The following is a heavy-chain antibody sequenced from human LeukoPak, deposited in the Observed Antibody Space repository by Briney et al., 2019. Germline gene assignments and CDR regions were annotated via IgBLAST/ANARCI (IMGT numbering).Heavy chain of an antibody. D-gene: IGHD6-19*01. J-gene: IGHJ4*02. CDR3: ASAKQWLGPGGDY. CDR1: GGTFSSYA. CDR2: IIPIFGTA. V-gene: IGHV1-69*13. Sequence: ASVKVSCKASGGTFSSYAISWVRQASGQGLEWMGGIIPIFGTANYAQKFQGRVTITADESTSTAYMELSSLRSEDTAVYYCASAKQWLGPGGDYWGQGTLVTVSS.